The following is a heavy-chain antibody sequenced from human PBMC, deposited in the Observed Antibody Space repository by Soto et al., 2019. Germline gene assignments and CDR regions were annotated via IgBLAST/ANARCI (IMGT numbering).Heavy chain of an antibody. CDR2: IYHSGST. D-gene: IGHD6-19*01. Sequence: PSETLSLTCTGSGGSISSSSYYWGWIRQPPGKGLEWIATIYHSGSTYYNPSLKSRVTISVDTSKNQFSLKLTSVTAADTAVYYCARQNSGSYDYWGRGTLVTVSS. J-gene: IGHJ4*02. CDR1: GGSISSSSYY. V-gene: IGHV4-39*01. CDR3: ARQNSGSYDY.